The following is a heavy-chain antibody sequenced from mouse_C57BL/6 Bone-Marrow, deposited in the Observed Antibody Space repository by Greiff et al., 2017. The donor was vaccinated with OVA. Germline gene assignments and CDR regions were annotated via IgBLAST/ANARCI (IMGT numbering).Heavy chain of an antibody. J-gene: IGHJ3*01. Sequence: QVQLKQSGPGLVQPSQSLSITCTVSGFSLTSYGVHWVRQSPGQGLEWLGVIWRGGSTDYNAAFISRLSISKDNSKSQVFFKMNSLQADDTAIYYCARKRGPWGQGTLVTVSA. CDR2: IWRGGST. CDR3: ARKRGP. V-gene: IGHV2-2*01. CDR1: GFSLTSYG.